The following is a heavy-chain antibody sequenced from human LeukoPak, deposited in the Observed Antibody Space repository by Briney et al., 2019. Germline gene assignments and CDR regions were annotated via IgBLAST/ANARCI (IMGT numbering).Heavy chain of an antibody. CDR3: ARSGSSGARAHFQH. J-gene: IGHJ1*01. CDR2: INPNSGGP. D-gene: IGHD6-19*01. V-gene: IGHV1-2*02. Sequence: GASVKVSCKASGYTFTGYYMHWVRQAPGQGLEWMGWINPNSGGPNYAQKFQGRVTMTRDTSISTAYMELSRLRSDDTAVYYCARSGSSGARAHFQHWGQGTLVTVSS. CDR1: GYTFTGYY.